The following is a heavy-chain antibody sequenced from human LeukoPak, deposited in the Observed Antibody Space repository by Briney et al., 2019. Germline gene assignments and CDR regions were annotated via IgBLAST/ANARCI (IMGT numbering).Heavy chain of an antibody. J-gene: IGHJ4*02. V-gene: IGHV3-23*01. D-gene: IGHD2-21*01. Sequence: PGGSLRLSCAASGFTFSNYAMSWVRQAPGKGLEWVSAISGSASSTYHADSVKGRFTISRDNSKNTLYLQMNSLRADDTAVYYCAKVLPGGSFYSKQFDYWGQGTLVTVSS. CDR2: ISGSASST. CDR3: AKVLPGGSFYSKQFDY. CDR1: GFTFSNYA.